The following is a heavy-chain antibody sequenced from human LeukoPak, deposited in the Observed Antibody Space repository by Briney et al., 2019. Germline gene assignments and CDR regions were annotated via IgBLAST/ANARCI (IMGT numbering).Heavy chain of an antibody. CDR3: ARVGPAATYYYYGMDV. Sequence: GESLKISCKGSGYSFTSYWIGWVRQMPGKGLEWMGIIYPGDSDTRYSPSFQGQVTTSADKSISTAYLQWSSLKASDTAMYYCARVGPAATYYYYGMDVWGQGTTVTVSS. D-gene: IGHD2-2*01. CDR1: GYSFTSYW. V-gene: IGHV5-51*01. J-gene: IGHJ6*02. CDR2: IYPGDSDT.